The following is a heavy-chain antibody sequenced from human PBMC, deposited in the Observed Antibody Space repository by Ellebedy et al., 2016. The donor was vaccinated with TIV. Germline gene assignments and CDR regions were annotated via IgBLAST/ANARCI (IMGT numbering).Heavy chain of an antibody. CDR2: TYYRSKWYN. CDR3: AAAYCGGDCYSNYYYGMDV. J-gene: IGHJ6*02. Sequence: SQTLSLTCAISGDSVSSNSAAWNWIRQSPSRGLEWLGRTYYRSKWYNDYAVSVKSRITINPDTSKNQFSLQLNSVTPEDTAVYYCAAAYCGGDCYSNYYYGMDVWGQGTMVTVSS. D-gene: IGHD2-21*02. CDR1: GDSVSSNSAA. V-gene: IGHV6-1*01.